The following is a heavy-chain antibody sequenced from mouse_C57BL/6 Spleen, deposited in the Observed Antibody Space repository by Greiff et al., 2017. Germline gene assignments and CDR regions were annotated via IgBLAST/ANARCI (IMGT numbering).Heavy chain of an antibody. CDR1: GYTFTDYE. J-gene: IGHJ3*01. V-gene: IGHV1-15*01. D-gene: IGHD2-3*01. CDR3: TSLYDGYPWFAY. Sequence: QVQLQQSGAELVRPGASVTLSCKASGYTFTDYEMHWVKQTPVHGLEWIGAIDPETGGTAYNQKFKGKAILTADKSSSTAYMELRSLTSEDSAVXYCTSLYDGYPWFAYWGQGTLVTVSA. CDR2: IDPETGGT.